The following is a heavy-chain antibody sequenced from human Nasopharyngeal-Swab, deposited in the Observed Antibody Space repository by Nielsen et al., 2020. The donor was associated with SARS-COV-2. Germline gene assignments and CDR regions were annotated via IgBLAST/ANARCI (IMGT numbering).Heavy chain of an antibody. CDR3: ARARGSSGYYYDYYYYMDV. Sequence: GESLKISCAAYGFTFSSYAMHWVRQAPGKGLEWEAVISYDGSNKYYADSVKGRFTISRDNSKNTLYLQMNSLRAEDTAVYYCARARGSSGYYYDYYYYMDVWGKGTTVTVSS. V-gene: IGHV3-30-3*01. D-gene: IGHD3-22*01. CDR2: ISYDGSNK. J-gene: IGHJ6*03. CDR1: GFTFSSYA.